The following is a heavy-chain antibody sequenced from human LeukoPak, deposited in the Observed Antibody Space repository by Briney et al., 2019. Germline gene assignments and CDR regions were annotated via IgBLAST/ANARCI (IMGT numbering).Heavy chain of an antibody. D-gene: IGHD6-19*01. CDR1: GFTFSSYW. J-gene: IGHJ4*02. Sequence: GGSLRLSCAVSGFTFSSYWMHWVRQTPGKGLLRVSRINADGTNTDYADSVKGRFTISRDNAKNTLYLQMNSLRAEDTAVYYCARGIYSSGWSLEYWGPGTLVTVPS. CDR3: ARGIYSSGWSLEY. CDR2: INADGTNT. V-gene: IGHV3-74*01.